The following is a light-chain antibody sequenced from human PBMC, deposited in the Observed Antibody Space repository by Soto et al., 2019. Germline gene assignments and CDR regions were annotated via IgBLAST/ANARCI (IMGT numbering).Light chain of an antibody. V-gene: IGKV4-1*01. CDR3: QQYESTPPT. J-gene: IGKJ2*01. CDR1: QSVLYSSNNKNY. Sequence: DIVMTQSPDSLAVSLGVRATINCKSSQSVLYSSNNKNYLAWYQQRPGQPPKLLIYWASTRESGVPDRFSGSGSGTDFTLSITSLQAEDVAVYYCQQYESTPPTFVQVTKLEIK. CDR2: WAS.